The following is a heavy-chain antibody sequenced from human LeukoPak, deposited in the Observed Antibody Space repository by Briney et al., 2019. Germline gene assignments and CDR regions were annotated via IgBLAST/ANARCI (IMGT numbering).Heavy chain of an antibody. Sequence: SETLSLTCAVSGGSISSSNWWSWVRQPPGKGLEWIGEIYHSGSTNYNPPLKSRVTISVDKSKNQFSLKLSSVTAADTAVYYCARDGPRYGSKAFDIWGQGTVVTVSS. V-gene: IGHV4-4*02. J-gene: IGHJ3*02. CDR3: ARDGPRYGSKAFDI. CDR1: GGSISSSNW. D-gene: IGHD3-10*01. CDR2: IYHSGST.